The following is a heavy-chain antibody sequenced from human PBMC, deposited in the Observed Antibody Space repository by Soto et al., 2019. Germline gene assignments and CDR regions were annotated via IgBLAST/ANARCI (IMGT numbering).Heavy chain of an antibody. D-gene: IGHD6-13*01. CDR2: IKQDGSEK. J-gene: IGHJ4*02. CDR1: GFTFSSYW. V-gene: IGHV3-7*04. Sequence: EVQLVESGGGLVQPGGPLRLSCAASGFTFSSYWMSWVRQAPGKGLEWVANIKQDGSEKYYVDSVKGRFTISRDNAKNSLYLQMNSLRAEDTAVYYCARVPYSSSWFPYYFDYWGQGTLVTVSS. CDR3: ARVPYSSSWFPYYFDY.